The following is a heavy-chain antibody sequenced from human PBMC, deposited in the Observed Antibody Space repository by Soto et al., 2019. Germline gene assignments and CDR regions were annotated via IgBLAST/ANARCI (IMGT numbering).Heavy chain of an antibody. CDR2: ISWNSGSI. Sequence: EVQLVESGGGLVQPGRSLRLSCAASGFTFDDYAMHWVRQAPGKGLEWVSGISWNSGSIGYADSVKGRFTISRDNAKNSLYLQMNSLRAEDTALYYCAKRRSTVTRFFDAFDIWGQGTMVTVSS. CDR3: AKRRSTVTRFFDAFDI. D-gene: IGHD4-17*01. V-gene: IGHV3-9*01. CDR1: GFTFDDYA. J-gene: IGHJ3*02.